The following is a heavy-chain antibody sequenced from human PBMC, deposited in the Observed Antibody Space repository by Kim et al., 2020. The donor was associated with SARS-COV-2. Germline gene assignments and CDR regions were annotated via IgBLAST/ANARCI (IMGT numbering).Heavy chain of an antibody. J-gene: IGHJ6*01. V-gene: IGHV3-23*01. D-gene: IGHD4-4*01. Sequence: GGSLRLSCVASGFSFSINAMTWVRQAPGKGLEWVSLISAGGDRRYYADSVKGRFTIFRDNSRNTLNLQMHSLGAEDTAVYYCVKIGGDFDYRFWYYGMDV. CDR1: GFSFSINA. CDR3: VKIGGDFDYRFWYYGMDV. CDR2: ISAGGDRR.